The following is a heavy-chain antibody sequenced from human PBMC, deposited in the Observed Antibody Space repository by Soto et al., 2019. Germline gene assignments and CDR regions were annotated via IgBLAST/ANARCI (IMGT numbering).Heavy chain of an antibody. D-gene: IGHD3-10*01. CDR1: GFTFSNYT. Sequence: PXGSLRLTGKVSGFTFSNYTLHWVRQAPGKGLEWVSLISYDGSETYYADSVKGRFTISRDDSMSTLHLEMNSLRGDDTAIYYCARGTDTIGLPTYLDDWGQGTLVTVSS. J-gene: IGHJ4*02. CDR2: ISYDGSET. V-gene: IGHV3-30*04. CDR3: ARGTDTIGLPTYLDD.